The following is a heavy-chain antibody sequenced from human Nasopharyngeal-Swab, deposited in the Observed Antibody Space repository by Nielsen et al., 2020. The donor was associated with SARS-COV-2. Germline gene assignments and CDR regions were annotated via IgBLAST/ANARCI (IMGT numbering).Heavy chain of an antibody. Sequence: ASVKVSCKASGYTFTSYDINWVLQATGQGLEWMGWMNPNSGNTGYAQKFQGRVTMTRNTSISTAYMELSSLGSEDTAVYYCARGFIVATIFHYYYYRDVWGKGTTVTVSS. D-gene: IGHD5-12*01. CDR3: ARGFIVATIFHYYYYRDV. J-gene: IGHJ6*03. CDR1: GYTFTSYD. CDR2: MNPNSGNT. V-gene: IGHV1-8*01.